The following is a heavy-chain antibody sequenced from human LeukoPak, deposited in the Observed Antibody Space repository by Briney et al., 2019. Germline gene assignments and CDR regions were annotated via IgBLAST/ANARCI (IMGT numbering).Heavy chain of an antibody. CDR3: ARESEYSYG. CDR2: INPNSGGT. D-gene: IGHD5-18*01. CDR1: GSTFTAYY. J-gene: IGHJ4*02. V-gene: IGHV1-2*02. Sequence: GASVKVSCTASGSTFTAYYIHWVRQAPGQGLEWMGGINPNSGGTNYAQKCQGRVTMTRDTSISTADMELSRLRSDDTAVYYCARESEYSYGWGQGTLVTVSS.